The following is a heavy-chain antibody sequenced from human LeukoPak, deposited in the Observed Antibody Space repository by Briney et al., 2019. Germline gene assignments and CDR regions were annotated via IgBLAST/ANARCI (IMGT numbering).Heavy chain of an antibody. D-gene: IGHD3-3*02. CDR2: IYTSGTT. Sequence: PSETLSLTCTVSGGSINSGSFYWTWIRQPAGKGLEWIGRIYTSGTTNYNPSLKSRVTISVDTSKNQFSLNLISVTAADTAVYYCARDSTLSFDYWGQGTLVTVSS. J-gene: IGHJ4*02. CDR3: ARDSTLSFDY. V-gene: IGHV4-61*02. CDR1: GGSINSGSFY.